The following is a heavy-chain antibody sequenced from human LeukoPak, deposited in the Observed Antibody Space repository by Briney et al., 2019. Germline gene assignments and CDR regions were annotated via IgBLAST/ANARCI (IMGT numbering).Heavy chain of an antibody. J-gene: IGHJ2*01. CDR2: VSSGSNTI. CDR1: GFTFRRYS. Sequence: GGSLRLSCAASGFTFRRYSMNWVRQAPGRGLEWVSHVSSGSNTISDAESVKGRFTISRDNAKNSLYLQMNSLRDEDTAVYYCVRDWYFDLWGRGTRVTVSS. CDR3: VRDWYFDL. V-gene: IGHV3-48*02.